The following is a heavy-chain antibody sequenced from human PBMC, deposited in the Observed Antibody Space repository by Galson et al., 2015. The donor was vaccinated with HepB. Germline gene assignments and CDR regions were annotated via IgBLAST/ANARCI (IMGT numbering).Heavy chain of an antibody. CDR2: IRHDGSDI. V-gene: IGHV3-7*01. CDR3: ATVLFGSGAYWTFEI. J-gene: IGHJ3*02. Sequence: SLRLSCAASGFSFSTYWMSWVRQAPEKGLEWVANIRHDGSDISYVDSVKGRFTISRDNAYNSLSLQMNSLRAEDTAVYYCATVLFGSGAYWTFEIWGQGTLVTVSS. CDR1: GFSFSTYW. D-gene: IGHD3-22*01.